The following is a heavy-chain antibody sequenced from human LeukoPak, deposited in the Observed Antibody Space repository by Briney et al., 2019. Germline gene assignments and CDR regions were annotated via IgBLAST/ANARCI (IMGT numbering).Heavy chain of an antibody. J-gene: IGHJ6*02. CDR3: AKAGYDILTGYYSYYYYAMDV. CDR2: ISGDGSST. D-gene: IGHD3-9*01. CDR1: GFTFDDYA. Sequence: GGSLRLSCAASGFTFDDYAMHWVRQAPGKGLEWVSLISGDGSSTYYADSVKGRFTISRDNSKDSLYLQGNSLRTEDTALYYCAKAGYDILTGYYSYYYYAMDVWGQGTAVTVSS. V-gene: IGHV3-43*02.